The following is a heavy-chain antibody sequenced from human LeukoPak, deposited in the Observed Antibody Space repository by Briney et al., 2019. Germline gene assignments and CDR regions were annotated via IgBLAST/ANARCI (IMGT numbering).Heavy chain of an antibody. CDR1: GYTFAGYH. CDR3: ARGLGSNLERQFNWFDP. CDR2: LKPNNGFT. Sequence: ASVKVSCKTSGYTFAGYHIHWVRQAPGEGLEWLGWLKPNNGFTNYAQKFQGRVFMIKDRPIKTAYMELRSLTSDDTAIYYCARGLGSNLERQFNWFDPWGQGTLVTVSS. D-gene: IGHD3-10*01. V-gene: IGHV1-2*02. J-gene: IGHJ5*02.